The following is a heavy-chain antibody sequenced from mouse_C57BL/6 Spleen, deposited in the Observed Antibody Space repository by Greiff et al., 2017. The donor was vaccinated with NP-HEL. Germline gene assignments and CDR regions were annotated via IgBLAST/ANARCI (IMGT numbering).Heavy chain of an antibody. V-gene: IGHV1-69*01. D-gene: IGHD2-4*01. CDR2: IDPSDSYT. J-gene: IGHJ2*01. CDR1: GYTFTSYW. CDR3: ARGGYDYDVPFDY. Sequence: VQLQQSGAELVMPGASVKLSCKASGYTFTSYWMHWVKQRPGQGLEWIGEIDPSDSYTNYNQKFKGKSTLTVDKSSSPAYMQLSSLTSEDSAVYYCARGGYDYDVPFDYWGQGTTLTVSA.